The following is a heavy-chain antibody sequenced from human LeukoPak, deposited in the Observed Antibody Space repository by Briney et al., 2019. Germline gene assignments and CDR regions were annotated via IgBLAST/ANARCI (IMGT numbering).Heavy chain of an antibody. V-gene: IGHV4-34*01. CDR1: GVSFSGYY. D-gene: IGHD3-16*01. J-gene: IGHJ1*01. CDR3: ARGPATTSSMGGADFQH. Sequence: SETLSLTCAVYGVSFSGYYWSWIRQPPGKGLEWIGEINHSGSTNYNPSLKSRVTISVDTSKNQFSLKLSSVTAADTAVYYCARGPATTSSMGGADFQHWGQGTLVTVSS. CDR2: INHSGST.